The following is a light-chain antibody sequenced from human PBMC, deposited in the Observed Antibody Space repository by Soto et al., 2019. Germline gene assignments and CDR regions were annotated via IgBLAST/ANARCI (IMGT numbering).Light chain of an antibody. CDR2: GVS. Sequence: QSALTQPASVSGSPGQSITISCAGTSSDISGSHYVSWYQQHPGKAPKLMIYGVSNRPSGVSNRFSGSKSGNTASLTISGLQAEDEADYFCYSSRSSSSTFYVFGTGTKVTVL. CDR1: SSDISGSHY. CDR3: YSSRSSSSTFYV. V-gene: IGLV2-14*03. J-gene: IGLJ1*01.